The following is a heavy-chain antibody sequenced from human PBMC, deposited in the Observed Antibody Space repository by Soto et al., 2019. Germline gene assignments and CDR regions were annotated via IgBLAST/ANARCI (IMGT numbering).Heavy chain of an antibody. V-gene: IGHV3-23*01. D-gene: IGHD2-8*01. Sequence: GGSLRLSCEASGFIFSNYAMNWVRQAPGKGLAGVSSVSVSGRQTFYADSVKGRFSISSAKSKDTLSLQLNSMSAEDKPIYYCAKDLTGMGFYGLDVGGRGTTVNVSS. CDR3: AKDLTGMGFYGLDV. CDR1: GFIFSNYA. J-gene: IGHJ6*01. CDR2: VSVSGRQT.